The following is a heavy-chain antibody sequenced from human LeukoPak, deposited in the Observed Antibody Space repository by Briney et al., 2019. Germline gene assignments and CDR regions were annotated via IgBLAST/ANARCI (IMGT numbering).Heavy chain of an antibody. J-gene: IGHJ6*04. CDR3: AELGITMIGGV. Sequence: GGSLRLSCAASGFTFSSYEMNWVRQAPGKGLEWVSYISSSGSTIYYADSVKGRFTISRDNAKNSLYLQMNSLRAEDTAVYYCAELGITMIGGVRGKGTTVTISS. CDR1: GFTFSSYE. CDR2: ISSSGSTI. D-gene: IGHD3-10*02. V-gene: IGHV3-48*03.